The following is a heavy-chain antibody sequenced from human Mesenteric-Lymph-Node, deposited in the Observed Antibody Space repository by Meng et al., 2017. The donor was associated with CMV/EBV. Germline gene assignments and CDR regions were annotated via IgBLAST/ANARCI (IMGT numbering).Heavy chain of an antibody. CDR1: GFTFSNYL. V-gene: IGHV3-74*01. CDR2: INSDGSGT. CDR3: AKDSGRGCSSTSCYPDY. Sequence: GESLKISCAASGFTFSNYLMHWVRQAPGKGLVWVSHINSDGSGTNYADSVKGRFTISRDNAKNTVYLQMNSLRAEDTAVYYCAKDSGRGCSSTSCYPDYWGQGTLVTVSS. J-gene: IGHJ4*02. D-gene: IGHD2-2*01.